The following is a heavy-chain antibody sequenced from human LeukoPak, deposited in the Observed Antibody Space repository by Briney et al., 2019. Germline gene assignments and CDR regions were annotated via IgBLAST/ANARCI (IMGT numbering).Heavy chain of an antibody. J-gene: IGHJ4*02. Sequence: SETLSLTCTVSGGSISSYYWSWIRQPAGKGLEWIGRIHTSGSTYYNPSLKSRVTISVDTSKNQFSLKLSSVTAADTAVYYCARERRQTEVAAPIYYFDYWGQGTLVTVSS. CDR1: GGSISSYY. V-gene: IGHV4-4*07. CDR2: IHTSGST. D-gene: IGHD6-6*01. CDR3: ARERRQTEVAAPIYYFDY.